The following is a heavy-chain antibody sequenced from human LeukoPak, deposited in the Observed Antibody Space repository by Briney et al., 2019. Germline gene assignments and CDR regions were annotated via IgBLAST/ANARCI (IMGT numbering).Heavy chain of an antibody. V-gene: IGHV1-8*02. CDR1: GYTFTGYY. CDR2: MNPNSGNT. D-gene: IGHD3-3*01. J-gene: IGHJ5*02. Sequence: GASVKVSCKASGYTFTGYYMHWVRQAPGQGLEWMGWMNPNSGNTGYAQKFQGRVTMTRNTSISTAYMELSSLRSEDTAVYYCARGIKDFWSGYYPINWFDPWGQGTLVTVSS. CDR3: ARGIKDFWSGYYPINWFDP.